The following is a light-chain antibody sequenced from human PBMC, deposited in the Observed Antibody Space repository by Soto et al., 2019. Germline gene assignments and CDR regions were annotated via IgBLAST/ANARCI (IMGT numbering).Light chain of an antibody. CDR1: ESTSSTY. CDR2: GAS. J-gene: IGKJ1*01. Sequence: EIVLTQSPGTLSLSPGERATLSCRASESTSSTYLAWYQQKPGQAPRLLIYGASSRATGIPERFSGSGSATDFTLTIGRLEPEDFAVYYCQDYGSSPWTFGQGTKVEIK. V-gene: IGKV3-20*01. CDR3: QDYGSSPWT.